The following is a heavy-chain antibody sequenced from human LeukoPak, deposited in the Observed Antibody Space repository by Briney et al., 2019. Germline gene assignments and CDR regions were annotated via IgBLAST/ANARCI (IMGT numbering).Heavy chain of an antibody. CDR2: ITNGGVTP. V-gene: IGHV3-23*01. CDR3: VKLSSGSGSKFAFDS. D-gene: IGHD6-19*01. Sequence: GGSLRLSFAASGFTFGSYAMSWVRQTPGKSLEWVSIITNGGVTPYYADSVRGRFTISRDNSKNMLYLQMNSLGAEDTAVYYCVKLSSGSGSKFAFDSWGQGTLVTVSS. J-gene: IGHJ4*02. CDR1: GFTFGSYA.